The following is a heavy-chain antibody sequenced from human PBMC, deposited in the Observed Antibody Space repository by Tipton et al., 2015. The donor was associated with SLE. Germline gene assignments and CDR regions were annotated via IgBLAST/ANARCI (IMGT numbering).Heavy chain of an antibody. CDR2: ISGSGGST. CDR1: GFTFGDYA. V-gene: IGHV3-23*01. D-gene: IGHD6-19*01. CDR3: AKEVAVAGLSFDY. J-gene: IGHJ4*02. Sequence: GSLRLSCTASGFTFGDYAMSWVRQAPGKGLEWVSAISGSGGSTYYADSVKGRFTISRDNSKNTLYLQMNSLRAEDTAVYYCAKEVAVAGLSFDYWGQGTLVTVSS.